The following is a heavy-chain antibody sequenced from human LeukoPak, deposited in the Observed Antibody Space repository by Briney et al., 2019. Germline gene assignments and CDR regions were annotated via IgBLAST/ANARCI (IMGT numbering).Heavy chain of an antibody. CDR1: GFTFSSYG. D-gene: IGHD2-15*01. CDR3: AKESHCSGGSCSPHFDY. Sequence: GGSLRLSCAASGFTFSSYGMHWGRQAPGKGLEWGAVIWYDGSNKYYADSVKGRFTISRDNSKNTLYLQMHSLRAEDTAVYYCAKESHCSGGSCSPHFDYWGQGTLVTVSS. CDR2: IWYDGSNK. J-gene: IGHJ4*02. V-gene: IGHV3-33*06.